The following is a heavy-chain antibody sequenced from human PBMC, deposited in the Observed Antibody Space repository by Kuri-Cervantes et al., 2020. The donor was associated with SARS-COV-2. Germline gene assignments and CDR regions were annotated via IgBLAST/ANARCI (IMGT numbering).Heavy chain of an antibody. CDR3: ARSKRDYYGSGSYSPFDY. CDR1: GGSISSYY. D-gene: IGHD3-10*01. V-gene: IGHV4-59*08. J-gene: IGHJ4*02. CDR2: TYYSGST. Sequence: SETLSLTCTVSGGSISSYYWSWIRQPPGKGLEWIGYTYYSGSTNYNPSLKSRVTISVDTSKNQSSLKLSSVTAADTAVYYCARSKRDYYGSGSYSPFDYWGQGTLVTVSS.